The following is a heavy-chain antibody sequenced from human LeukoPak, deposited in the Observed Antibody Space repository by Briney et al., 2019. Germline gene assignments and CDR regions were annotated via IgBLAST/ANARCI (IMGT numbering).Heavy chain of an antibody. CDR2: IYYSGST. J-gene: IGHJ6*03. V-gene: IGHV4-59*01. D-gene: IGHD3-3*01. Sequence: PSETLSVNCTVSGGSISSYYWSWIRQPPGKRLEWIGYIYYSGSTNYNPSLKSRVTISVDTSKNQFSLKLSSVTAADTAVYYCAREVPKDDFWSGYYTSLPYYMDVWGKGTTVTVSS. CDR3: AREVPKDDFWSGYYTSLPYYMDV. CDR1: GGSISSYY.